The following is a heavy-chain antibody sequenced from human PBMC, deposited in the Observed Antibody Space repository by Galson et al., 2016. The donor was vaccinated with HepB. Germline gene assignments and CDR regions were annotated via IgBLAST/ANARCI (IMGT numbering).Heavy chain of an antibody. CDR3: ARDLRGMIRFFDWSTHFDS. Sequence: SLRLSCAASGFSVSRNYMTWVRQAPGKGVEWVSAISGSGGSTYYADSVKGRFIISRDNSKKTLYLQMNNVRAEDTAVYYCARDLRGMIRFFDWSTHFDSWGQGTLVTVSS. V-gene: IGHV3-23*01. CDR1: GFSVSRNY. J-gene: IGHJ4*02. D-gene: IGHD3-9*01. CDR2: ISGSGGST.